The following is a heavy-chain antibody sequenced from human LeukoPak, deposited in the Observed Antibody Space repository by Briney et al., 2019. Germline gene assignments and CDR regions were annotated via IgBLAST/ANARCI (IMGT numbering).Heavy chain of an antibody. CDR3: ARQPFYCSGGSCYDFDY. CDR2: IYPGDSDT. V-gene: IGHV5-51*01. Sequence: GESLKISCKGSGYSFTSYWIGWVRQMPGKGLEWMGIIYPGDSDTRYSPSFQGQVTISADKSISTAYLQWSSLKGSDTAMYYCARQPFYCSGGSCYDFDYWGQGTLVTVSS. CDR1: GYSFTSYW. J-gene: IGHJ4*02. D-gene: IGHD2-15*01.